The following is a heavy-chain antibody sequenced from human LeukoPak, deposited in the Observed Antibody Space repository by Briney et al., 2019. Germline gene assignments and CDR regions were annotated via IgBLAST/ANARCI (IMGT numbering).Heavy chain of an antibody. D-gene: IGHD3-10*01. V-gene: IGHV3-48*03. CDR3: AKVHDYYGSPSYSDY. J-gene: IGHJ4*02. Sequence: GGSLRLSCAASGFTFRSCEMNWVRQAPGKGLEWVSYISSSGSPIYYADSVKGRFTISRDNAKNSLYLQMNRLRPEDTALYYCAKVHDYYGSPSYSDYWGRGTLVTVSS. CDR1: GFTFRSCE. CDR2: ISSSGSPI.